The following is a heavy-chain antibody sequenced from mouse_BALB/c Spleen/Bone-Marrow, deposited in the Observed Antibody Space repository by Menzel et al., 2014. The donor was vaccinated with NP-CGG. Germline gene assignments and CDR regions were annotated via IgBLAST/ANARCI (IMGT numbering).Heavy chain of an antibody. V-gene: IGHV7-3*02. J-gene: IGHJ4*01. Sequence: EVMLVESGGGLVQPGGSLRLSCTTSGFTFTDYYMSWVRQPPGKALEWLAFIRNKAYGYTTEYSASVRGRFTISRDNSKSILYLQMNTLRAEDSATYYCARFPMDYWGQGTSVIVSS. CDR2: IRNKAYGYTT. CDR1: GFTFTDYY. CDR3: ARFPMDY.